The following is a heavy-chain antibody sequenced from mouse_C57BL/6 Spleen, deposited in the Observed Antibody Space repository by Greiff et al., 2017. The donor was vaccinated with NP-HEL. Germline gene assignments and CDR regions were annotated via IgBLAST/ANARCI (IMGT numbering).Heavy chain of an antibody. CDR1: GYTFTSYW. J-gene: IGHJ1*03. D-gene: IGHD2-1*01. Sequence: QVQLQQPGAELVKPGASVKMSCKASGYTFTSYWITWVKQRPGQGLEWIGDIYPGSGSTNYNEKFKSKATLTVDKSSSTAYMQLSSLTSEDSAVYYCARCYYGNEWYFDVWGTGTTVTVSS. CDR2: IYPGSGST. V-gene: IGHV1-55*01. CDR3: ARCYYGNEWYFDV.